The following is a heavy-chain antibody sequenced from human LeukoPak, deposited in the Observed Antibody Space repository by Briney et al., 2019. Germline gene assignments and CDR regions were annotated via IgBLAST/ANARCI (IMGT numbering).Heavy chain of an antibody. Sequence: PGGSLRLSCAASGFTFSSYSMNWVRQAPGKGLEWVSYISSSGSTIYYADSVKGRFTISRDNAKNSLYLQMNSLRAEDTAVYYCARDGIVDWSFDYWGPGTLVTVSS. CDR1: GFTFSSYS. J-gene: IGHJ4*02. CDR2: ISSSGSTI. CDR3: ARDGIVDWSFDY. V-gene: IGHV3-48*04. D-gene: IGHD3/OR15-3a*01.